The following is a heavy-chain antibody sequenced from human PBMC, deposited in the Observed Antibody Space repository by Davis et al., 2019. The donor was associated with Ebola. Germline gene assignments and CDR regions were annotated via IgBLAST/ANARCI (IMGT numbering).Heavy chain of an antibody. V-gene: IGHV1-46*01. D-gene: IGHD6-13*01. J-gene: IGHJ1*01. CDR3: ARSGQQLVGYFQH. CDR2: INPSGGST. Sequence: VSVKVSCKASGYTFTSYYMHWVRQAPGQGLEWMGIINPSGGSTSYAQKFQGRVTMTRDTSTSTVYMELSSLRSEDTAVYYCARSGQQLVGYFQHWGQGTLVTVSS. CDR1: GYTFTSYY.